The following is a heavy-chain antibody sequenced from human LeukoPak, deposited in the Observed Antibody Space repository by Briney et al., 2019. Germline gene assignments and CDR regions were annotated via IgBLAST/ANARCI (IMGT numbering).Heavy chain of an antibody. D-gene: IGHD4-11*01. CDR1: GGSFSGYY. Sequence: SETLSLTCAVYGGSFSGYYWSWIRQPPGKGLEWIGEINHSGSTNYSPSLKSRVTISVDTSKNQFSLKLSSVTAADTAVYYCARAYSGDYYYYGMDVWGQGTTVTVSS. CDR2: INHSGST. CDR3: ARAYSGDYYYYGMDV. V-gene: IGHV4-34*01. J-gene: IGHJ6*02.